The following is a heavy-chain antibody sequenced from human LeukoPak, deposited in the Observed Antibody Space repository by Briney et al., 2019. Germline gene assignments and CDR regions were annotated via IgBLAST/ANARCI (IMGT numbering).Heavy chain of an antibody. V-gene: IGHV4-30-4*01. J-gene: IGHJ5*02. CDR2: IYYSGST. CDR1: GGSISSGDYY. D-gene: IGHD6-19*01. CDR3: ARVPQQWLVPGWFDP. Sequence: SSETLSFTCTASGGSISSGDYYWSWIRQPPGKGLEWIGYIYYSGSTYYNPSLKSRVTISVDTSKNQFSLKLSSVTAADTAVYYCARVPQQWLVPGWFDPWGQGTLVTVSS.